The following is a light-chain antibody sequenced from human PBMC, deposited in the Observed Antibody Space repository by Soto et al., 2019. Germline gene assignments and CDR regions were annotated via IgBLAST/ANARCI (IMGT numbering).Light chain of an antibody. CDR2: GAS. CDR1: QSVSDTY. CDR3: QQYGSSPTIT. V-gene: IGKV3-20*01. Sequence: EIVLTQSPGTLSLSPGDRATLSCRASQSVSDTYLAWYQQKPGQAPRPLLYGASNRATGIPDRFSGSGSGTDFTLTISRLEPEDFAVYYCQQYGSSPTITFGPGTKVEIK. J-gene: IGKJ3*01.